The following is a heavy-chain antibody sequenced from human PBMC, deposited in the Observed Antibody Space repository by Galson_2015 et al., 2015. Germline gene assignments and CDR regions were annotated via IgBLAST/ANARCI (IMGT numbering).Heavy chain of an antibody. D-gene: IGHD1-1*01. Sequence: SVKVSCKASGYTFTSYDINWVRQATGQGLEWMGWMNPNSGNTGYAQRFQGRVTMARNTSISTAYMELSSLRSEDTAVYYCARDSTTDGDGGWGAFDIWGQGTMVTVSS. CDR2: MNPNSGNT. CDR1: GYTFTSYD. J-gene: IGHJ3*02. CDR3: ARDSTTDGDGGWGAFDI. V-gene: IGHV1-8*01.